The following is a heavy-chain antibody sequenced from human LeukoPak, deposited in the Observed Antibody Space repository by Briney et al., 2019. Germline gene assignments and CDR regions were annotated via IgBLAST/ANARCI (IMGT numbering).Heavy chain of an antibody. V-gene: IGHV4-59*01. Sequence: SETLSLTCTVSGGSISNYYWSWIRQPPGKGLEWFGYIHSSGSTNYNPSLMGRVTMSVDTSKNQFSLKLSSVTAADTAVYYCARVAVAAREYFDYWGQGTLVTVSS. D-gene: IGHD6-19*01. CDR3: ARVAVAAREYFDY. J-gene: IGHJ4*02. CDR2: IHSSGST. CDR1: GGSISNYY.